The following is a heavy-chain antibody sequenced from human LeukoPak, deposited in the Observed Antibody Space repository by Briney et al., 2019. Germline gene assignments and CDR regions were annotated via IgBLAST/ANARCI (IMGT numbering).Heavy chain of an antibody. CDR3: ARSDGIRGKYLLDY. V-gene: IGHV4-59*08. Sequence: WIGYAYYSAITNYNPSLRNRVTISLDTSKNQFSLKLTSVTAADTALYYCARSDGIRGKYLLDYWGQGSLVTVSS. J-gene: IGHJ4*02. CDR2: AYYSAIT. D-gene: IGHD2-2*01.